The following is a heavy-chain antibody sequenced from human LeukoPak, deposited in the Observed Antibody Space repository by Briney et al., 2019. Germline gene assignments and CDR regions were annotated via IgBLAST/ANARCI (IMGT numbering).Heavy chain of an antibody. D-gene: IGHD1-26*01. Sequence: PSETLSLTCTVSGGSISSSSYYWGWIRQPPGKGLEWIGSIYYSGSTYYNPSLKSRVTISVDTSKNQFSLKLSSVTAADTVVYCCARPGPCGSRYRGVYYFDYWGPGTLVTVSS. V-gene: IGHV4-39*01. CDR1: GGSISSSSYY. J-gene: IGHJ4*02. CDR3: ARPGPCGSRYRGVYYFDY. CDR2: IYYSGST.